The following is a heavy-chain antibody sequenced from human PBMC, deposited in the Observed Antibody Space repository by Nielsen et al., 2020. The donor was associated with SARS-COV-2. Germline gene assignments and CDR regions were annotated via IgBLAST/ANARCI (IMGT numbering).Heavy chain of an antibody. D-gene: IGHD6-13*01. V-gene: IGHV3-53*01. J-gene: IGHJ6*02. CDR3: ARDHQLVPSGIYYYYYGMDV. Sequence: VRQAPGKGLEWVSVIYSGGSTYYADSVKGRFTISRDNSKNTLYLQMNSLRAEDTAVYYCARDHQLVPSGIYYYYYGMDVWGQGTTVTVSS. CDR2: IYSGGST.